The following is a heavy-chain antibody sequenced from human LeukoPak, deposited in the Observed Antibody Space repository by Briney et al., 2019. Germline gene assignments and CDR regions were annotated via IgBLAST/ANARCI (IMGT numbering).Heavy chain of an antibody. J-gene: IGHJ3*02. D-gene: IGHD2/OR15-2a*01. CDR1: GFSLSNYV. V-gene: IGHV3-33*01. Sequence: GGSLRLSCSASGFSLSNYVMHWVRQAPGKGLEWVAFIWYDGTKKYYADSVKGRFTISRDNSENTLNLQMSSLRAEDTAVYYCARDSMEHPRGDAFDIWGQGTVVTVSS. CDR3: ARDSMEHPRGDAFDI. CDR2: IWYDGTKK.